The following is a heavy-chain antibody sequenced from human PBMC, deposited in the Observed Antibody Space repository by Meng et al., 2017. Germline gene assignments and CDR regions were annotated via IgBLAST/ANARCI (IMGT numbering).Heavy chain of an antibody. J-gene: IGHJ4*02. CDR3: ARGYSSSWYTDY. CDR1: GYTFPGYD. V-gene: IGHV1-2*06. CDR2: INPNSGGT. D-gene: IGHD6-13*01. Sequence: LVPRGAGVKRPRASVKVSCTAPGYTFPGYDMHWVRQAPGQGLEWMGRINPNSGGTNYAQKFQGRVTMTRDTSISTAYMELSRLRSDDTAVYYCARGYSSSWYTDYWGQGTLVTVSS.